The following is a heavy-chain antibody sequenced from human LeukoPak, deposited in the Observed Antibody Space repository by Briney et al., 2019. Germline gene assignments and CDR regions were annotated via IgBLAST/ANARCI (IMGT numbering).Heavy chain of an antibody. CDR1: GFTFSRYA. D-gene: IGHD4-17*01. CDR2: MSHDGSNK. Sequence: GRSLRLSCAASGFTFSRYAMHWVRQAPGKGLEWVALMSHDGSNKYYVDSVKGRFTISRDNSMNTLYLQVNSLRAEDTAVYYCARSPTTVTTLDYWGQGTLVTVSS. V-gene: IGHV3-30-3*01. J-gene: IGHJ4*02. CDR3: ARSPTTVTTLDY.